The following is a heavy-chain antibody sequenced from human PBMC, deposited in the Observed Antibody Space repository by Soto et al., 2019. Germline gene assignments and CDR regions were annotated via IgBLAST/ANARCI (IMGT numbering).Heavy chain of an antibody. CDR2: VYYSGST. D-gene: IGHD3-22*01. V-gene: IGHV4-31*03. Sequence: SETLSLTCSVSGGSISSSGYYCTWIRQHPGKGLEWIGYVYYSGSTYYNPSLKSRVTISVDTSRNQFSLNLRSVTAADTAVYYCALDRGGYYPFDHWGQGTLVTVS. J-gene: IGHJ4*02. CDR3: ALDRGGYYPFDH. CDR1: GGSISSSGYY.